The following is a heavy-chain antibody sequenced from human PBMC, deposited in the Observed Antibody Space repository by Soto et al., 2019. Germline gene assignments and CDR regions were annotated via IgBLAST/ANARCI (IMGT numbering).Heavy chain of an antibody. CDR1: GYTFTSYD. D-gene: IGHD6-13*01. V-gene: IGHV1-8*01. CDR3: ARGLGSGSWPDHDAFDI. J-gene: IGHJ3*02. Sequence: ASVKVSCKTSGYTFTSYDINWVRQATGRGLEWMGWMNPNSGNTGYAQKFQGRVTMTRNTSISTAYMELSSLRSEDTAVYYCARGLGSGSWPDHDAFDIWGQGTMVTVSS. CDR2: MNPNSGNT.